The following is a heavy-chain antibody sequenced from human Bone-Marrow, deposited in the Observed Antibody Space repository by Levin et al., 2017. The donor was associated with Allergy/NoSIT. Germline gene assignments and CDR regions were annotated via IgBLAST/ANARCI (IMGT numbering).Heavy chain of an antibody. D-gene: IGHD1-26*01. CDR2: IKSKSDGETK. J-gene: IGHJ4*02. V-gene: IGHV3-15*01. Sequence: GGSLRLSCAASGLTFRNTWFNWIRQAPGKGLEWVAHIKSKSDGETKDYAAAVKGRFSVSRGDSRNTLYLQMNSLKIEDTAIYYCTTLLRPRDYWGQGTLVTVSS. CDR3: TTLLRPRDY. CDR1: GLTFRNTW.